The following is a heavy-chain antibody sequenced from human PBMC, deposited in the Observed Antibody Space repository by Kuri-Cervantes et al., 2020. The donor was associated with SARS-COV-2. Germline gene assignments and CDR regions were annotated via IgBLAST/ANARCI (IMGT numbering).Heavy chain of an antibody. Sequence: GGSLRLSCAAPGFTFSSYAVSWVRQAPGKGLEWVSAISGSGGSTYYADSVKGRFTISRDNSKNTLYLQMNGLRAEDTAVYYCAKDLVAVAGTDYFDYWGQGTLVTVSS. D-gene: IGHD6-19*01. CDR1: GFTFSSYA. J-gene: IGHJ4*02. CDR2: ISGSGGST. CDR3: AKDLVAVAGTDYFDY. V-gene: IGHV3-23*01.